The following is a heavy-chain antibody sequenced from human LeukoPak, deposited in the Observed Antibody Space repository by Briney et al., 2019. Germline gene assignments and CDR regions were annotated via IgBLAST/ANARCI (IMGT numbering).Heavy chain of an antibody. CDR2: INPNSGGT. Sequence: ASVKVSCKASGYTFTGYYMHWVRQAPGQGLEWMGCINPNSGGTNYAQKFQGRVTMTSDTSISTDYMELSRLRYDDTGVYYCAPLPYYDILTGYYMDVWGKGTTVTVSS. CDR1: GYTFTGYY. CDR3: APLPYYDILTGYYMDV. D-gene: IGHD3-9*01. V-gene: IGHV1-2*02. J-gene: IGHJ6*03.